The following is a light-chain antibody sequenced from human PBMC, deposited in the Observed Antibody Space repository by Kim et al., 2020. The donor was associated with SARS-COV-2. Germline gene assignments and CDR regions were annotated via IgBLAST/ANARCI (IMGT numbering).Light chain of an antibody. V-gene: IGKV3-11*01. J-gene: IGKJ4*01. CDR1: QNINTY. CDR2: DVS. CDR3: QQRKIWPLT. Sequence: EIVLTQSPALLSLSPGERATLSCRASQNINTYLVWYQQKSGQAPRLLIYDVSNRATGIPARFSGSGSGTDFTLTISSLEPEDFAVYYCQQRKIWPLTFGGGTKLEI.